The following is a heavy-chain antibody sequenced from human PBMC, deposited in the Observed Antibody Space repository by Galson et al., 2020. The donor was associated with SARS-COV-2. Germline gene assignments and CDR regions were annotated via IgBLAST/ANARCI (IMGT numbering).Heavy chain of an antibody. V-gene: IGHV3-30-3*01. CDR1: GFTFSSYA. D-gene: IGHD3-3*01. CDR2: ISYDGGNK. CDR3: ARDLYDFWSGYYPLLDY. J-gene: IGHJ4*02. Sequence: TGGSLRLSCAASGFTFSSYAMHWVRQAPGKGLEWVAVISYDGGNKYYADSVKGRFTISRDNSKNTLYLQMNSLRAEDTAVYYCARDLYDFWSGYYPLLDYWGQGTLVTVSS.